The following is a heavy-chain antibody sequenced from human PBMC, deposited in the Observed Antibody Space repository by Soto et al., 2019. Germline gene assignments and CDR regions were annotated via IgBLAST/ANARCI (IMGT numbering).Heavy chain of an antibody. Sequence: EVQLVESGGGLVQPGGSLRLSCAASGFTFSTYWMIWVRQAPGKGLEWVANIKQDGTEKYYVDSVKGRFTISRDTAKNSLYLQMNSLRAEDTAVYYCATWRFGELGDGMDVWGQGTTVTVSS. CDR2: IKQDGTEK. V-gene: IGHV3-7*05. J-gene: IGHJ6*02. CDR3: ATWRFGELGDGMDV. D-gene: IGHD3-10*01. CDR1: GFTFSTYW.